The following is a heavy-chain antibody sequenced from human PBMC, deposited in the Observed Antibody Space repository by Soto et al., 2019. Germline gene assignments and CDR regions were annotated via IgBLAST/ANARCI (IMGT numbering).Heavy chain of an antibody. D-gene: IGHD4-4*01. CDR2: ISSSSSYI. V-gene: IGHV3-21*01. CDR1: GFTFSSYS. CDR3: ARDGVDYSDCYYYGMDV. J-gene: IGHJ6*02. Sequence: GALRLSCAASGFTFSSYSMNWVRQAPGKGLEWISSISSSSSYIYYADSVKGRFTISRDNAKNSLYLQMNSLRAEDTAVYYCARDGVDYSDCYYYGMDVWGQGTTVTVSS.